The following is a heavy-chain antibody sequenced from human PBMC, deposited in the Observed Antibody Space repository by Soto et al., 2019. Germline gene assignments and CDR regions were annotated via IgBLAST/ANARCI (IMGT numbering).Heavy chain of an antibody. CDR2: INHSGST. D-gene: IGHD5-18*01. CDR3: ARGPSSYGSVRWTGYFDL. Sequence: QVQLQQWGAGLLKPSETLSLTCAVYGGSFSGYYWSWIRQPPGKGLEWIGEINHSGSTNYNPSLKSRVTISVDTAKNQFSLKLSSVTSADTAVYYCARGPSSYGSVRWTGYFDLWGRGTLVTVSS. J-gene: IGHJ2*01. V-gene: IGHV4-34*01. CDR1: GGSFSGYY.